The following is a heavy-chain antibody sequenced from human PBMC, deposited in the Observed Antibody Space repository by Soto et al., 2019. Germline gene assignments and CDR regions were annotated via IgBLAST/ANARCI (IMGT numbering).Heavy chain of an antibody. Sequence: GASVKVSCKASGYTFTSYDINWVRQATGQGLEWMGWMNPNSGNTGYAQKFQGRVTMTRNTSISTAYMELSSLRSEDTAVYYCARGSIAARFGRDRFDPWGQGTLVTVSS. J-gene: IGHJ5*02. CDR1: GYTFTSYD. CDR3: ARGSIAARFGRDRFDP. CDR2: MNPNSGNT. D-gene: IGHD6-6*01. V-gene: IGHV1-8*01.